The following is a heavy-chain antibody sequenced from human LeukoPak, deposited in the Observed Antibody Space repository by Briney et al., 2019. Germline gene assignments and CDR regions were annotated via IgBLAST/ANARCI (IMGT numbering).Heavy chain of an antibody. J-gene: IGHJ4*02. V-gene: IGHV4-4*02. CDR1: GGSISSSNR. CDR3: ARDGADYGDPFDY. Sequence: SETLSLTCAVSGGSISSSNRWSWVRQPPGKGLEWIGEIYHSGSTNYNPSLKSRVTISVDKSKNQFSLKLSSVTAADTAVYYCARDGADYGDPFDYWGQGTLVTVSS. CDR2: IYHSGST. D-gene: IGHD4-17*01.